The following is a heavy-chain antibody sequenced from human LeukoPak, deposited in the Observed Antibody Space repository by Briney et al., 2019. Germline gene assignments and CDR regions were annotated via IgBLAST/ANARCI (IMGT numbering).Heavy chain of an antibody. D-gene: IGHD5-18*01. CDR2: ISNDGSKK. CDR1: GFIFSNYG. V-gene: IGHV3-30*18. CDR3: AKDRYSYAFEYSDS. Sequence: GGSLRPSCAASGFIFSNYGMHWVRQAPGKGLDWVAVISNDGSKKYYADSVKGRFTISRDNSKNTLSLQVSSLRTEDTAVYYCAKDRYSYAFEYSDSWGQGTLVTVSS. J-gene: IGHJ4*02.